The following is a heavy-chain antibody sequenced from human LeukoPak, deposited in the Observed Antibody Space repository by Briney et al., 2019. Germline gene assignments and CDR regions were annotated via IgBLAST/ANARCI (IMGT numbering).Heavy chain of an antibody. V-gene: IGHV1-69*13. J-gene: IGHJ4*02. CDR1: GGTFSSYA. CDR3: ASSPYYYDSSGYYYPY. CDR2: IIPIFGTA. D-gene: IGHD3-22*01. Sequence: SVKVSCKASGGTFSSYAISWVRQAPGQGLEWMGGIIPIFGTANYAQKFQGRVTITADESTSTAYMELSSLRSEDTAVYYCASSPYYYDSSGYYYPYWGQGTLVTVSS.